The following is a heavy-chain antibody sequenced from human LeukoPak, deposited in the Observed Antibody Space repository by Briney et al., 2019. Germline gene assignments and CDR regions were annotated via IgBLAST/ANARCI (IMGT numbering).Heavy chain of an antibody. CDR1: GYTFTSYY. CDR2: INPSGGST. D-gene: IGHD3-10*01. V-gene: IGHV1-46*01. CDR3: ARDLNGSGSYYGEVDY. Sequence: ASVKVSCKESGYTFTSYYMHWVRQAPGQGLEWMGIINPSGGSTSYAQKFQGRVTMTRDTSTSTVYMELSSLRSEDTAVYYCARDLNGSGSYYGEVDYWGQGTLVTVSS. J-gene: IGHJ4*02.